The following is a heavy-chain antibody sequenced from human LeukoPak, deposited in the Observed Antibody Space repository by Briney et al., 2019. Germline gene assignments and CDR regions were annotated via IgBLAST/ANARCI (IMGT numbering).Heavy chain of an antibody. Sequence: SGTLSLTCAVSGGSISSSSWWSWVRQPPGKGLEWIGEVYHSGSPNYNPSFRGRVTILVDRSKNQFSLNLGSLTAADTAVYYCARDPNIVSTVTLRAFDIWGQGTMVSVSS. J-gene: IGHJ3*02. CDR1: GGSISSSSW. CDR3: ARDPNIVSTVTLRAFDI. CDR2: VYHSGSP. V-gene: IGHV4-4*02. D-gene: IGHD5/OR15-5a*01.